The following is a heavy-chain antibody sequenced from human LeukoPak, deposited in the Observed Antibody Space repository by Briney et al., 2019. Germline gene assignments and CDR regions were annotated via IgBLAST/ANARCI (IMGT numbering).Heavy chain of an antibody. V-gene: IGHV3-53*01. Sequence: GGSLRLSCAASGFTVSSNYMSWVRQAPGEGLEWVSVIYSGGSTYYADSVKGRFTISRDNSKNTLYLQMNSLRAEDTAVYYCAREGAAAAVDPWGQGTLVTVSS. CDR2: IYSGGST. D-gene: IGHD6-25*01. J-gene: IGHJ5*02. CDR1: GFTVSSNY. CDR3: AREGAAAAVDP.